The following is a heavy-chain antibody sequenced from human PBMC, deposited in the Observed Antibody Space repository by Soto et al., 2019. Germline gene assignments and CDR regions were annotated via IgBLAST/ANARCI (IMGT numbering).Heavy chain of an antibody. CDR3: ARGGVVVQVLFHYYYYGMDV. CDR2: IIPIFGTA. CDR1: GGTFSSYA. Sequence: ASVKVSCKASGGTFSSYAISWVRQAPGQGLEWMGGIIPIFGTANYAQKFQGRVTITADESTSTAYMELSSLRSEDTAVYYCARGGVVVQVLFHYYYYGMDVWGQGTTVTVSS. D-gene: IGHD3-22*01. J-gene: IGHJ6*02. V-gene: IGHV1-69*13.